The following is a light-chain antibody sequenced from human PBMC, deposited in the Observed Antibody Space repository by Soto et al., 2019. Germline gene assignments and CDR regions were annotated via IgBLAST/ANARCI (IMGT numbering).Light chain of an antibody. J-gene: IGKJ2*01. V-gene: IGKV3-20*01. CDR3: QHYDGSPPYT. CDR2: DTS. CDR1: QSVSSSY. Sequence: EIVLTQSPGTLSLSPGERATLSCRASQSVSSSYLAWYQQKPGQAPRLLIYDTSSRATGIPDRFSGSGSGIDFTLTISRLEPEDLAVYYCQHYDGSPPYTFGQGTKLEIK.